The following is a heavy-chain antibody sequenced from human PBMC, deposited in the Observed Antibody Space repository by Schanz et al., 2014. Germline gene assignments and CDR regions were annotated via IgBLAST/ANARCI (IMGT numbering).Heavy chain of an antibody. Sequence: QVQLVQSGPEVKKPGSSVKVSCQAFGDTFSTYTISWVRQARGQGLEWVGRFIPILDVGNYAQQFQGRVTFTADKSTSTAYMELSSLRSEDTAMYYCAREYYDNNGYYYCDYWGQGTLVTVSS. J-gene: IGHJ4*02. CDR1: GDTFSTYT. D-gene: IGHD3-22*01. CDR3: AREYYDNNGYYYCDY. CDR2: FIPILDVG. V-gene: IGHV1-69*08.